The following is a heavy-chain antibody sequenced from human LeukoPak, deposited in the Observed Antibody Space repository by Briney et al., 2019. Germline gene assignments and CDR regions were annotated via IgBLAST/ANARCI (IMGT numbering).Heavy chain of an antibody. D-gene: IGHD3-10*01. Sequence: PGGSLRLSCAASGFTFSSYWMSWVRQAPGKGLEWVANIKQDGSEKYYVDSVKGRFTISRDNAKNSLYLQMNSLRAEDTAVYYCASYGSGSYYVRATYNWFDPWGKGTTVTVSS. CDR2: IKQDGSEK. V-gene: IGHV3-7*01. CDR3: ASYGSGSYYVRATYNWFDP. J-gene: IGHJ5*01. CDR1: GFTFSSYW.